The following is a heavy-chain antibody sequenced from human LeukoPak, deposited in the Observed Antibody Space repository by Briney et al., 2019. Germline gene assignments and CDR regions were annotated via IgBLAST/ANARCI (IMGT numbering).Heavy chain of an antibody. Sequence: GGSLRLSCAASGFTFSSYAMSWVRQAPGKGLEWVSSISSSSSYIYYADSVKGRFTISRDNAKNSLYLQMNSLRAEDTAVYYCARVKLAEYYFDYWGQGTLVTVSS. J-gene: IGHJ4*02. V-gene: IGHV3-21*01. D-gene: IGHD3-10*01. CDR2: ISSSSSYI. CDR1: GFTFSSYA. CDR3: ARVKLAEYYFDY.